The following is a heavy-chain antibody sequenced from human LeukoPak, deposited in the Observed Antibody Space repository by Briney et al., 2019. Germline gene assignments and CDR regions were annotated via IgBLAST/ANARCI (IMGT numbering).Heavy chain of an antibody. D-gene: IGHD2-2*01. Sequence: PGGSLRLSCTASAFTFSRHWISWVRQTPGKGLEWVANIKEDGSEQYYVDSVKGRFTMSRDNAKSSLYLQMNSLRAEDTAVYYCARGPGVWGYQLLLVRGVPFDPWGQGTLVTVSS. J-gene: IGHJ5*02. CDR1: AFTFSRHW. CDR2: IKEDGSEQ. V-gene: IGHV3-7*01. CDR3: ARGPGVWGYQLLLVRGVPFDP.